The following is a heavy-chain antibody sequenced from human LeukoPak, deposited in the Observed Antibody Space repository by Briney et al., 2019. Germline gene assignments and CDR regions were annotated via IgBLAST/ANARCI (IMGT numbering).Heavy chain of an antibody. Sequence: PGGSLRLSCAASGFTFSSYSMNWVRQAPGKGLEWVSSISSSSSYIYYADSVKGRFTISRDNAKNSLYLQMNSLRAEDTAVYYCARGRGSPGPFDYWGQGTLVTVSS. J-gene: IGHJ4*02. V-gene: IGHV3-21*01. CDR1: GFTFSSYS. D-gene: IGHD6-13*01. CDR3: ARGRGSPGPFDY. CDR2: ISSSSSYI.